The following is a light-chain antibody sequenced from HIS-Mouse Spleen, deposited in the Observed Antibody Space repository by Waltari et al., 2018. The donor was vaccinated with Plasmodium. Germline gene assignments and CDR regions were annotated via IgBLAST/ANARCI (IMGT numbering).Light chain of an antibody. J-gene: IGLJ3*02. CDR2: DVS. Sequence: QSALTQPRSVSGSPGQSVTISCTGPSSDVGGYNYVPWYQQHPGKAPKLMIYDVSKRPSGVPDRFSGSNSGNTATLTISGTQAMDEADYYCQAWDSSTAVFGGGTKLTVL. CDR3: QAWDSSTAV. V-gene: IGLV2-11*01. CDR1: SSDVGGYNY.